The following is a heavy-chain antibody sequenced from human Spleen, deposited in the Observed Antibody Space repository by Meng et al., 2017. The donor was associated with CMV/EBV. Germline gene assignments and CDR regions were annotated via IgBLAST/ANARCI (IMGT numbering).Heavy chain of an antibody. CDR1: GFTFSSYT. V-gene: IGHV3-48*03. Sequence: GESLKISCVASGFTFSSYTMNWVRQAPGKGLEWVSYISTIGSTIYYADSVKGRFTSSRDNAKNSLYLQMNSLRAEDTALYYCARSRYYYYGMDVWGQGTTVTVSS. CDR2: ISTIGSTI. J-gene: IGHJ6*02. CDR3: ARSRYYYYGMDV.